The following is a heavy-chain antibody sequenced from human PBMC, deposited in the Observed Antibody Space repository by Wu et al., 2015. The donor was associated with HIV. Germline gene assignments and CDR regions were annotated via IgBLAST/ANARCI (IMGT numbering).Heavy chain of an antibody. Sequence: QVQLVQSGAEVKKPGASVKVSCKASGYTFIGYYLHWVRQAPGQGLEWMGWIIPNSSGTNYAQKFQGRVTMTRDTSISTAYMELRRLRFDDTAVYYCAFGQAATISDYYYMDVWGKGTTVTVSS. CDR1: GYTFIGYY. V-gene: IGHV1-2*02. J-gene: IGHJ6*03. CDR2: IIPNSSGT. D-gene: IGHD5-12*01. CDR3: AFGQAATISDYYYMDV.